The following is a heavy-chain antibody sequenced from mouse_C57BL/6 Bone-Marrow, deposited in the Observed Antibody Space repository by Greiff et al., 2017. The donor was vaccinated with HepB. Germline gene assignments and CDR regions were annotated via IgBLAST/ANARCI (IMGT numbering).Heavy chain of an antibody. J-gene: IGHJ4*01. CDR2: IYPVSGET. CDR3: GRGGYDYDLYAMDY. Sequence: QVHVKQSGAELASPGASVTLSCKASGYTFTDHIMNWVKKRPGQGLEWIGRIYPVSGETNYNQKFMGKATFSVDRSSSTVYMVLNSLTSEDPAVYYCGRGGYDYDLYAMDYWGQGTSVTVSS. V-gene: IGHV1-11*01. CDR1: GYTFTDHI. D-gene: IGHD2-4*01.